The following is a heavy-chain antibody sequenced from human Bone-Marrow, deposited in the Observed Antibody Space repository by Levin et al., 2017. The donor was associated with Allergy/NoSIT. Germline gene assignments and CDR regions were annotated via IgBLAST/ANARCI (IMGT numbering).Heavy chain of an antibody. CDR1: GFTFDDYA. V-gene: IGHV3-9*01. Sequence: GGSLRLSCVTSGFTFDDYAMHWVRQAPGRGLEWVAIVCCDSGNVDYADSVLGRFTISRDTAKSSLYLQMNSLRPEDTASYFCGKDTGYTSGWGTSIDVWGQGTMVTVSS. CDR3: GKDTGYTSGWGTSIDV. D-gene: IGHD6-19*01. J-gene: IGHJ3*01. CDR2: VCCDSGNV.